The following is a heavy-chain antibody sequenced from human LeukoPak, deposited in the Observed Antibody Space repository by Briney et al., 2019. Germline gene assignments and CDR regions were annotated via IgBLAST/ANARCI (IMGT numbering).Heavy chain of an antibody. J-gene: IGHJ6*02. D-gene: IGHD2-15*01. CDR3: ARGGLCSGGSCYWYYYYGMDV. Sequence: PSETLSLTCAVYGGSFSGYYWSWIRQPPGKGLEWIGEINHSGSTNYNPPLKSRVTISVDTSKNQFPLKLSSVTAADTAVYYCARGGLCSGGSCYWYYYYGMDVWGQGTSVTVSS. CDR2: INHSGST. CDR1: GGSFSGYY. V-gene: IGHV4-34*01.